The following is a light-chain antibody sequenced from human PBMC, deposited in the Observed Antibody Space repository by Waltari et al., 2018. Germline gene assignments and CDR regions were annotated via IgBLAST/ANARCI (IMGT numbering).Light chain of an antibody. V-gene: IGLV2-14*03. CDR2: DVS. Sequence: QSALTQPASVSGSPGQSITISCTGTSSDVGGYNYVSWYQQHPGKAPKLMIYDVSNRPSGFLNRFFGSKSGNTASLTISGLQAEDEADYYCSSYTSSSTKVFGGGTKLTVL. J-gene: IGLJ3*02. CDR1: SSDVGGYNY. CDR3: SSYTSSSTKV.